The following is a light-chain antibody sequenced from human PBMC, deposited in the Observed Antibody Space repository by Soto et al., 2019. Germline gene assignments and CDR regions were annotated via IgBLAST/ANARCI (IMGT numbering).Light chain of an antibody. CDR3: ATWDDSLDGVV. V-gene: IGLV1-44*01. CDR1: SSNVGGNV. Sequence: QSVLTQPPSVSGTPGQRVIISCSGSSSNVGGNVVNWYQQLPGTAPKLIIYSKNERPSGVPDRFSASKSGASASLAIHGLQSEDAADYYCATWDDSLDGVVFGGGTKLTVL. CDR2: SKN. J-gene: IGLJ2*01.